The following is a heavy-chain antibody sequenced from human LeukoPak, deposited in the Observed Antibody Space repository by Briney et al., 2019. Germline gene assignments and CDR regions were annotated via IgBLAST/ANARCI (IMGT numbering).Heavy chain of an antibody. CDR3: ARGRIYADYRYYYYYYMDV. CDR1: GYTFTGYY. J-gene: IGHJ6*03. D-gene: IGHD5-12*01. Sequence: ASVKVSCKASGYTFTGYYLHWVRQAPGQGLEWMGWMNPNSGNTGYAQKFQGRVTITRNTSISTAYMELSSLRSEDTAVYYCARGRIYADYRYYYYYYMDVWGKGTTVTVSS. CDR2: MNPNSGNT. V-gene: IGHV1-8*03.